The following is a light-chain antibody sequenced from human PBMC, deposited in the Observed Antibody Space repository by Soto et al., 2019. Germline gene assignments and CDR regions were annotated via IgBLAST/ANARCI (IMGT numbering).Light chain of an antibody. CDR2: DAS. Sequence: DIQMTQSPSTLSASVGDRVTITCRASQSISSWLAWYQQKPGKAPKLLIYDASSLESGVPSRFSGSESGTEFTLTISSLQPDDFATYYCQQYNSYSSITFGQGTRLEIK. V-gene: IGKV1-5*01. J-gene: IGKJ5*01. CDR1: QSISSW. CDR3: QQYNSYSSIT.